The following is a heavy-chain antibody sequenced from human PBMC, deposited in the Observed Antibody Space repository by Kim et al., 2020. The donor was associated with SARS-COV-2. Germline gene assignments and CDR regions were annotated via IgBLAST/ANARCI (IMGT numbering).Heavy chain of an antibody. CDR3: TREGDYYGMDV. CDR2: IRSKVNNYAT. V-gene: IGHV3-73*01. J-gene: IGHJ6*02. Sequence: GGSLRLSCVASGFTFSGAGMHWVRQASGKGLEWVGRIRSKVNNYATAYPASMKGRFTISRDDSKNMAYLQISGLKTEDTAVYYCTREGDYYGMDVWGQGTTVTVSS. CDR1: GFTFSGAG.